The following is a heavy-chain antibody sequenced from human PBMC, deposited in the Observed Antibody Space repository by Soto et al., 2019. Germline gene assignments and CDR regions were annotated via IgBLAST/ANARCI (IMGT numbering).Heavy chain of an antibody. J-gene: IGHJ4*02. CDR1: GFTFSSYA. CDR3: ARIVEHYDILPVEGLDY. CDR2: ISGSGGGT. V-gene: IGHV3-23*01. D-gene: IGHD3-9*01. Sequence: EMELLESGGGLVQPGGSLRLSCEASGFTFSSYAMSWVRQAPGQGLEWVSDISGSGGGTYYAASVRGRFTISRDNSKNAVYLQRNSLRAEDTAVYFCARIVEHYDILPVEGLDYWGQGTLVTVSS.